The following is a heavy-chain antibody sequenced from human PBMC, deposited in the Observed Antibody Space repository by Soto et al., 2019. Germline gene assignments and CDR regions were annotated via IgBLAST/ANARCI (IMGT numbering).Heavy chain of an antibody. CDR2: VSSSGTTI. V-gene: IGHV3-11*01. D-gene: IGHD2-2*01. Sequence: GGSLRLSCAASGFTFSDYYMTWIRQAPGKGLEWVSYVSSSGTTIYYADSVKGRFTISRDNAKNSLYLQMNGLRAEDTAVYYCARGGYWPSTSCPAEGGMDVWGQGTTVTVSS. CDR3: ARGGYWPSTSCPAEGGMDV. CDR1: GFTFSDYY. J-gene: IGHJ6*02.